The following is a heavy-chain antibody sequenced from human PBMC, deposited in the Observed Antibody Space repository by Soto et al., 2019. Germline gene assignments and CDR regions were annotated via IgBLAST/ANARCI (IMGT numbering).Heavy chain of an antibody. D-gene: IGHD3-3*01. J-gene: IGHJ4*02. CDR2: ISGSGGST. CDR1: GFTFSSYA. CDR3: AKARAQYYDFWSGYPVEY. V-gene: IGHV3-23*01. Sequence: GGSLRLSCAASGFTFSSYAMSWVRQAPGKGLEWVSAISGSGGSTYYADSVKGRFTISRDNSKNTLYLQMNSLRAEDTAVYYCAKARAQYYDFWSGYPVEYWSQGTLVTVPS.